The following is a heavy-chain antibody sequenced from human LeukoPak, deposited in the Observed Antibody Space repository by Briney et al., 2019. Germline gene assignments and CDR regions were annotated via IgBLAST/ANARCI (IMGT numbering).Heavy chain of an antibody. Sequence: ASVKVSCKASGYIFTRYAMHWVRQAPGQRLEWMGWIDAGNGSTKYSQKFQDRVIITRDTSASTVYMELSSLRSEDTAVYFCARMGKHIVVVFRDYGMDVWGNGTTVTVSS. CDR3: ARMGKHIVVVFRDYGMDV. CDR2: IDAGNGST. D-gene: IGHD2-21*01. J-gene: IGHJ6*04. CDR1: GYIFTRYA. V-gene: IGHV1-3*01.